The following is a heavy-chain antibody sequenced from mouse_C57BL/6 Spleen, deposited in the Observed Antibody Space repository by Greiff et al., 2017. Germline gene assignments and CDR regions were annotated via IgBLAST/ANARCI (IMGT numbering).Heavy chain of an antibody. D-gene: IGHD4-1*01. J-gene: IGHJ1*03. CDR2: IYPGDGDT. Sequence: QVQLKQSGPELVKPGASVKISCKASGYAFSSSWMNWVKQRPGKGLEWIGRIYPGDGDTNYNGKFKGKATLTADKSSSTAYMQLSSLTSEDSAVYFCAREGNWHWYFDVWGTGTTVTVSS. CDR3: AREGNWHWYFDV. CDR1: GYAFSSSW. V-gene: IGHV1-82*01.